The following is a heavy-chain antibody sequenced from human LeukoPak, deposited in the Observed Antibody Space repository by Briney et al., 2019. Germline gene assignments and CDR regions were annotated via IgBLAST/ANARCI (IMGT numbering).Heavy chain of an antibody. J-gene: IGHJ4*02. CDR1: GYTFTSYD. CDR2: MNRNSGNT. CDR3: ARGGIRPVAAAANDY. V-gene: IGHV1-8*01. Sequence: ASVKVSCKASGYTFTSYDINWVRQATGQGLEWMGWMNRNSGNTGYAQTFQGRVTITRNTSISTAYMELSSLRSEDTAVYYCARGGIRPVAAAANDYWGQGTLVTVSS. D-gene: IGHD6-13*01.